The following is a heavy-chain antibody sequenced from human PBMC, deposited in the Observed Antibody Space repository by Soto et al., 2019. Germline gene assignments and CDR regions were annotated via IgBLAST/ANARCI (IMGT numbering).Heavy chain of an antibody. V-gene: IGHV3-21*01. D-gene: IGHD6-13*01. CDR1: GFTFSSYS. CDR3: ARDGRPGYSSSWYVANFDY. CDR2: ISSSSSYI. Sequence: GGSLRLSCAASGFTFSSYSMNWVRQAPGKGLEWVSSISSSSSYIYYADSVKGRFTTSRDNAKNSPYLQMNSLRAEDTAVYYCARDGRPGYSSSWYVANFDYWGQGTLVTVSS. J-gene: IGHJ4*02.